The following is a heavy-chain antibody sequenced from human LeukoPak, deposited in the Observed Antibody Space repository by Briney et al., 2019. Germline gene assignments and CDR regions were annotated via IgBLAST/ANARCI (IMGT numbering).Heavy chain of an antibody. J-gene: IGHJ4*02. D-gene: IGHD3-10*01. CDR1: GGSISGYY. CDR3: ASENYGSGSLNY. CDR2: IYYSGTT. Sequence: PSETLSLTCTFSGGSISGYYWTWIRQPPGKGLEWIGYIYYSGTTNYNPALESRVTISIDTSRNQFSLRLSSVTAADPAVYHCASENYGSGSLNYWGQGTLVTVSS. V-gene: IGHV4-59*08.